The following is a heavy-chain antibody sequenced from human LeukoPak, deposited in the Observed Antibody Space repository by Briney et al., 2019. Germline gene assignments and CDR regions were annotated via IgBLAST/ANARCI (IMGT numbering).Heavy chain of an antibody. V-gene: IGHV1-69*05. CDR1: GGTFSSYA. D-gene: IGHD6-6*01. Sequence: SVKVSCKASGGTFSSYAISWVRQAPGQGLEWMGGIIPIFGTANYAQKFQGRVTITTDESTSTAYMELSSLRAEDTAVYYCARDGGVSSSFDYWGQGTLVTVSS. CDR2: IIPIFGTA. CDR3: ARDGGVSSSFDY. J-gene: IGHJ4*02.